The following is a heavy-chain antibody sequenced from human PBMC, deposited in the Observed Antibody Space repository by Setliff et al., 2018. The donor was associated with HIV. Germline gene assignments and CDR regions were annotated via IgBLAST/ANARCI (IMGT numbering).Heavy chain of an antibody. CDR3: ARDRYSGSSTDY. CDR1: GFTFSSYS. D-gene: IGHD1-26*01. J-gene: IGHJ4*02. V-gene: IGHV3-21*01. Sequence: GESLKISCAASGFTFSSYSMNWVRKAPGKGLEWVSYISSSSSYTHYADSVKGRFTISRDNVKNSLYLQMNSLRAEDTAVYYCARDRYSGSSTDYCGQGTLGAVCS. CDR2: ISSSSSYT.